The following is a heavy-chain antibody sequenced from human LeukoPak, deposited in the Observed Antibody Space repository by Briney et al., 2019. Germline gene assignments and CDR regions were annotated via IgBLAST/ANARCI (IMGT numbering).Heavy chain of an antibody. J-gene: IGHJ4*02. D-gene: IGHD3-22*01. CDR3: ARGSGYYYLPYFDY. V-gene: IGHV4-39*07. CDR1: GGSISNYY. Sequence: SETLSLTCTVSGGSISNYYWGWIRQPPGKGLEWIGSIYYSGSTYYNPSLKSRVTISVDTSKNQFSLKLSSVTAADTAVYYCARGSGYYYLPYFDYWGQGTLVTVSS. CDR2: IYYSGST.